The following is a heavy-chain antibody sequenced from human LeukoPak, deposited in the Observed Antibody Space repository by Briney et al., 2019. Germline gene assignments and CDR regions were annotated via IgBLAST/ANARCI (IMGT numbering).Heavy chain of an antibody. Sequence: ASVKVSCKASGGTFSSYTISWVRQAPRQGLEWMGRIIPILGIANYAQKFQGRVTITADKSTSTAYMELSSLRSEDTAVYYCARDYYDSSGYLTLWGQGTLVTVSS. CDR1: GGTFSSYT. CDR3: ARDYYDSSGYLTL. V-gene: IGHV1-69*04. D-gene: IGHD3-22*01. J-gene: IGHJ1*01. CDR2: IIPILGIA.